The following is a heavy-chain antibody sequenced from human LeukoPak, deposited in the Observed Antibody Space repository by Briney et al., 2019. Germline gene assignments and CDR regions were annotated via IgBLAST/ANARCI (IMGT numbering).Heavy chain of an antibody. V-gene: IGHV3-21*01. Sequence: TGGSLRLSCAASGFTFSSYSMNWVRQAPGKGLEWVSSISSSSSYIYYADSVKGRFTISRDNAKNSLYLQMNSLRAEDTAVYFCASDTLLYADSSGYFDYWGQGTLVTVSS. CDR3: ASDTLLYADSSGYFDY. CDR1: GFTFSSYS. D-gene: IGHD3-22*01. J-gene: IGHJ4*02. CDR2: ISSSSSYI.